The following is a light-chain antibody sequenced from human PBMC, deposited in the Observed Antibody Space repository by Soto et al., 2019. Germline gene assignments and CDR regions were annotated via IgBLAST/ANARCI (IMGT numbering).Light chain of an antibody. CDR1: SSDVGSTNL. CDR2: EVS. J-gene: IGLJ1*01. V-gene: IGLV2-14*02. Sequence: QSVLTQPASVSGSPGQSITISCTGTSSDVGSTNLVSWYQQHPGRVPKVMIYEVSKRPSGVSNRFSGSKSGNPASLTISGLQAEDEADYYCSSYTSSSSYVFGTGTKVTVL. CDR3: SSYTSSSSYV.